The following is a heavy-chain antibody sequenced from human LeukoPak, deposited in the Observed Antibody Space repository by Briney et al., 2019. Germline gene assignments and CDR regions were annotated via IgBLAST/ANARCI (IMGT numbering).Heavy chain of an antibody. CDR2: IYYSGST. V-gene: IGHV4-59*01. D-gene: IGHD1-14*01. Sequence: SETLSLTCTVSGGSISSYYWSWIRQPPGKGLEWIGYIYYSGSTNYNPSLKSRVTITVDTSKNQFSLKLSSVTAADTAVYYCARTSGTSFDYWGQGTLVTVSS. CDR1: GGSISSYY. CDR3: ARTSGTSFDY. J-gene: IGHJ4*02.